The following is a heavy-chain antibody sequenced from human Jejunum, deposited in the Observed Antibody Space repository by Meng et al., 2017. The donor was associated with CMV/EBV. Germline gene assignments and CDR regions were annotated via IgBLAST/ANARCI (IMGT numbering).Heavy chain of an antibody. J-gene: IGHJ4*02. CDR2: IYYTGST. D-gene: IGHD6-6*01. CDR1: GDSISSSNYY. Sequence: HRQRQGSGPELGKPSEPLSLLCTVSGDSISSSNYYWGWIRQSPGKGLEWIGSIYYTGSTYYNPSLKSRLTISIDTSKNQFSLKLSSVTAADTAIYYCARGLSTSSSGYWGQGTLVTVSS. V-gene: IGHV4-39*07. CDR3: ARGLSTSSSGY.